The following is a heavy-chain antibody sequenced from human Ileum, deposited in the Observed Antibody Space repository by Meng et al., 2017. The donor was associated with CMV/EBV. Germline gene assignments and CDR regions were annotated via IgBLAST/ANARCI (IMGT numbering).Heavy chain of an antibody. CDR2: INHSGST. J-gene: IGHJ5*02. Sequence: GSYSGYYWRWFRQPPGKGLEWIGEINHSGSTNYNPSLKSRVTISVDTSKNQFSLKLSSVTAADTAVYYCAKRRGYSGYGWGGDWFDPWGQGTLVTVSS. CDR1: GSYSGYY. D-gene: IGHD5-12*01. CDR3: AKRRGYSGYGWGGDWFDP. V-gene: IGHV4-34*01.